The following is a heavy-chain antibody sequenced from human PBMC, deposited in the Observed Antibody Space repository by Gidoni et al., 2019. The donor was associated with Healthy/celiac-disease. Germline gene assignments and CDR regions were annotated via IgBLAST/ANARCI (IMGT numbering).Heavy chain of an antibody. D-gene: IGHD1-20*01. CDR1: GFTFSSYG. Sequence: SGFTFSSYGMHWVRQAPGKGLEWVAVIWYDGSNKYYADSVNGRFTISRDNSKNTLYLQMNSLRAEDTAVYYCARGYGYFDLWGRGTLVTVSS. J-gene: IGHJ2*01. CDR2: IWYDGSNK. V-gene: IGHV3-33*01. CDR3: ARGYGYFDL.